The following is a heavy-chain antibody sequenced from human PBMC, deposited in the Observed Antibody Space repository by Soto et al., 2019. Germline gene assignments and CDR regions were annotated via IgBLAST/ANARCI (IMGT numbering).Heavy chain of an antibody. D-gene: IGHD6-13*01. V-gene: IGHV1-69*01. J-gene: IGHJ6*02. CDR3: ARPYSSSWPPYYFYGMEV. CDR1: GGTFSNYA. CDR2: ITPIFGTT. Sequence: QVQLVQSGAEVKKPGSSVKVSCKASGGTFSNYAISWVRQAPGQGLEWMGGITPIFGTTDYAQRFQGRVTITVDESTSTAYMELSSLRSEDTAVYYCARPYSSSWPPYYFYGMEVWGQGTTVTVSS.